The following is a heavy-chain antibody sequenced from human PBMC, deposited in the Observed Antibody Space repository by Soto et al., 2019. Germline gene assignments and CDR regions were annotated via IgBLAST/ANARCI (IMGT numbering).Heavy chain of an antibody. CDR3: ARGGSGSYYNVFGYYYGMDV. Sequence: ASVKVSCKASGYTFTGYYMHWVRQAPGQGLEWMGWINPNSGGTNYAQKFQGWVTMTRDTSISTAYMELSRLRSDDTAVYYCARGGSGSYYNVFGYYYGMDVWGQGTLVTVSS. D-gene: IGHD3-10*01. V-gene: IGHV1-2*04. J-gene: IGHJ6*02. CDR1: GYTFTGYY. CDR2: INPNSGGT.